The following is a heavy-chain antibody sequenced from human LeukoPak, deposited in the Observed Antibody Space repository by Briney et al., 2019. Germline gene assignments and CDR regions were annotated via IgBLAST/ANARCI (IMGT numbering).Heavy chain of an antibody. CDR3: AKDRYSSSWYYFDY. Sequence: SLRLSCAASGFTFDDYAMHWVRQAPGKGLEWVSGISWNSGSIGYADSVKGRFTISRDNAKNSLYLQMNSLRAEDAALYYCAKDRYSSSWYYFDYWGQGTLVTVSS. V-gene: IGHV3-9*01. J-gene: IGHJ4*02. CDR1: GFTFDDYA. CDR2: ISWNSGSI. D-gene: IGHD6-13*01.